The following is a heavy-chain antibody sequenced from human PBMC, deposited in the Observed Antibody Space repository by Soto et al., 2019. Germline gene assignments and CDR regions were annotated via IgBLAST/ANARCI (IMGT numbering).Heavy chain of an antibody. V-gene: IGHV2-70*04. CDR3: ARRGVPAPLPRTYSYGMDV. J-gene: IGHJ6*04. Sequence: SGPTLVNPTQTLTLTCTFSGFSLSTSGMRVSWIRQPPGKALEWLARIDWDDDKFYSTSLKTRLTISKDTSKNQVVLTMTNMDTLDTATYFCARRGVPAPLPRTYSYGMDVWGKGTRVTVPS. CDR1: GFSLSTSGMR. D-gene: IGHD2-2*01. CDR2: IDWDDDK.